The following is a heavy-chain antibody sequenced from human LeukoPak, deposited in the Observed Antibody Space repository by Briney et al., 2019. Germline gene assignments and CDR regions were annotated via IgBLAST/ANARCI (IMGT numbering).Heavy chain of an antibody. CDR1: GYTFTGYY. V-gene: IGHV1-2*02. J-gene: IGHJ6*02. CDR2: INPNRGRT. Sequence: GASLKLSCKASGYTFTGYYMHWVRQAPGQGLEWMAWINPNRGRTNYAQKFQGRVTMTRDTSISTAYMELSRLRSDDTAVYYCATEYQLPPGSYFYYGMDVWGQGTTVTV. CDR3: ATEYQLPPGSYFYYGMDV. D-gene: IGHD2-2*01.